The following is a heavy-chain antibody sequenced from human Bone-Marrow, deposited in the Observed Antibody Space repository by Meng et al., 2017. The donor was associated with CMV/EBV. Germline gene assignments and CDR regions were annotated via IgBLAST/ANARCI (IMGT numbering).Heavy chain of an antibody. V-gene: IGHV4-61*01. CDR3: ARDFFLNYYDSSGYYGVGFDY. Sequence: SETLSLTCTVSGGSVSSGSYYWSWIRQPPGKGLEWIGYIYYSGSTNYNPSLKSRVTISVDTSKNQFSLKLSSVTAADTAVYYCARDFFLNYYDSSGYYGVGFDYWGQGTLVTVSS. D-gene: IGHD3-22*01. J-gene: IGHJ4*02. CDR1: GGSVSSGSYY. CDR2: IYYSGST.